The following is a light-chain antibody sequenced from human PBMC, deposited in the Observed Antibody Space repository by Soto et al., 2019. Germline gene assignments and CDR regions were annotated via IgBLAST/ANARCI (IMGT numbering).Light chain of an antibody. V-gene: IGLV2-14*01. CDR1: SSDVGGYNY. CDR3: RSYTSSSTGV. Sequence: QSVLTQPASVSGSPGQSITISCTGTSSDVGGYNYVSWYQQHPGKAPKLMIYDVSNRPSGVSNRFSGSKSGNTASLTISGLQPEAAADCYSRSYTSSSTGVSGTGTKVTVL. CDR2: DVS. J-gene: IGLJ1*01.